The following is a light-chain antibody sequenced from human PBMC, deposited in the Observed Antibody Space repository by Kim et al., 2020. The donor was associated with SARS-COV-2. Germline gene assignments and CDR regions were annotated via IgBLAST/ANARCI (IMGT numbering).Light chain of an antibody. CDR1: SNNVGNQG. J-gene: IGLJ3*02. CDR3: SAWDSSLGAWV. Sequence: QAGLTQPPSVSKDLRQTATLTCTGNSNNVGNQGAAWLQQHQGNPPKLLSYRNNNRPSGISERFSTSRSGNTASLTILGLQPEDEAYYYCSAWDSSLGAWVFGGGTQLTVL. V-gene: IGLV10-54*04. CDR2: RNN.